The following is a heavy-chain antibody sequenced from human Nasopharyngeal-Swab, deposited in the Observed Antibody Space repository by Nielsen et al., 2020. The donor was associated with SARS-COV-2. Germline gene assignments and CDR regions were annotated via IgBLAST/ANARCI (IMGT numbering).Heavy chain of an antibody. CDR3: ARMDFIASRDY. CDR2: IYSRGET. J-gene: IGHJ4*02. D-gene: IGHD6-13*01. Sequence: VRQAPGKGLEWVAVIYSRGETHYTDSVRGRFTISRDNSKNVVNLQLNSLRAEDTAVYYCARMDFIASRDYWGQGTLVTVSS. V-gene: IGHV3-53*01.